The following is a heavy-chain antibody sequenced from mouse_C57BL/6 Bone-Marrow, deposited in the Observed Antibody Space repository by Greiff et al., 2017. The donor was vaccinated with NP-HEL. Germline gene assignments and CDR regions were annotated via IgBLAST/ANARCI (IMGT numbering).Heavy chain of an antibody. Sequence: VQLQQSGPELVKPGASVKISCKASGYTFTDYYMNWVKQSHGKSLEWIGDINPNNGGTSYNQKFKGKATLTVDKSSSTAYMELRSLTSEDSAVYYCAFDGYSPFDYWGQGPSLTVSS. CDR2: INPNNGGT. CDR3: AFDGYSPFDY. V-gene: IGHV1-26*01. CDR1: GYTFTDYY. J-gene: IGHJ2*03. D-gene: IGHD2-3*01.